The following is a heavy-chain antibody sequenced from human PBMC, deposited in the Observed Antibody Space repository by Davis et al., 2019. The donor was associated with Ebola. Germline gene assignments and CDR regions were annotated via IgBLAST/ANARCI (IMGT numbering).Heavy chain of an antibody. CDR1: GYTFTGYH. V-gene: IGHV1-2*06. Sequence: ASVKVSCKASGYTFTGYHMHWVRQAPGQGLEWMGRINPNSGGTNYAQKFQGRVTTTRDTSSSTAYMELSSLGSDDTAVYYCARDQDCSGMSCYSVGHDYWGQGTLVTVSS. CDR3: ARDQDCSGMSCYSVGHDY. J-gene: IGHJ4*02. CDR2: INPNSGGT. D-gene: IGHD2-15*01.